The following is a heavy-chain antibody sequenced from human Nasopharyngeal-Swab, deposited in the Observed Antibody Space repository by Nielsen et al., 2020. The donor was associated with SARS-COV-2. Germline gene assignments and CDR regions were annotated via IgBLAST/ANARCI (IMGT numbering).Heavy chain of an antibody. Sequence: WIRQPPGKGLEWVSYISSSSSTIYYADSVKGRFTISRDNAKNSLYLQMNSLRAEDTAVYYCARVRTDYYDSSGYYPSGGDDYWGRGTLVTVSS. J-gene: IGHJ4*01. CDR2: ISSSSSTI. CDR3: ARVRTDYYDSSGYYPSGGDDY. V-gene: IGHV3-48*04. D-gene: IGHD3-22*01.